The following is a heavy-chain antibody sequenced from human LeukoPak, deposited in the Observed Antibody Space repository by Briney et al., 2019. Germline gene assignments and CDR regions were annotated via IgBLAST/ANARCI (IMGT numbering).Heavy chain of an antibody. CDR3: VRKYSGAYPFDY. CDR1: GFTSSTYG. D-gene: IGHD1-26*01. J-gene: IGHJ4*02. V-gene: IGHV3-64D*09. Sequence: GGSLRLSCSASGFTSSTYGMFWVRQAPGKGLEYVSAISSNGAGTYYADSVKGRFTISRDTSKSTLYLQMSSLRPEDTAVYFCVRKYSGAYPFDYWGQGALVTVSA. CDR2: ISSNGAGT.